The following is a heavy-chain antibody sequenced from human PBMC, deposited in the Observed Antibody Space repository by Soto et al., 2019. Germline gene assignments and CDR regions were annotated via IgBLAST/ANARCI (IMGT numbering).Heavy chain of an antibody. D-gene: IGHD2-2*02. CDR3: ASTSIVLVPAAICWFDP. CDR1: GGSFSGYY. CDR2: INHSGST. J-gene: IGHJ5*02. V-gene: IGHV4-34*01. Sequence: SETLSLTCAVYGGSFSGYYWSWIRQPPGKGLEWIGEINHSGSTNYNPSLKSRVTISVDTSKNQFSLKLSSVTAADTAVYYCASTSIVLVPAAICWFDPWGQGTLVTVSS.